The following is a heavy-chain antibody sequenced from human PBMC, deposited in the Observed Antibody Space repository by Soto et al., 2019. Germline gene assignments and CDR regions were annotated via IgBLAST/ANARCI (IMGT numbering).Heavy chain of an antibody. Sequence: SLKVSCKSSGCTFSIYAFSCVRQAPGQGLEWMGGIIPMFGTVNYAQKFQGRVTITADKSTSTAYMELNSLRSEDTAVYYCARGTTGTTPFGYWGQGTLVTVSS. CDR2: IIPMFGTV. D-gene: IGHD1-1*01. V-gene: IGHV1-69*06. CDR1: GCTFSIYA. CDR3: ARGTTGTTPFGY. J-gene: IGHJ4*02.